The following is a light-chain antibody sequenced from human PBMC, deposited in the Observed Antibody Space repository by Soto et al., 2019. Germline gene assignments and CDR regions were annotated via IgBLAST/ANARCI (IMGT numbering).Light chain of an antibody. J-gene: IGKJ2*01. CDR1: QSVGSN. V-gene: IGKV3-15*01. CDR3: QQYNNWPYT. CDR2: NAS. Sequence: EILLTHSPATLSVSPGERATLSCRASQSVGSNLAWYQQRPGQPPKLLIYNASTRATEIPSRFSGGGSGTEFTLTISSLQSEDFAVYYCQQYNNWPYTFGQGTKLQIK.